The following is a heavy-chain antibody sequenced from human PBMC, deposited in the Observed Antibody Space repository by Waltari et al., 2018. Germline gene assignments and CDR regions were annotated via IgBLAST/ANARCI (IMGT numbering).Heavy chain of an antibody. CDR1: ECTFAYYW. CDR2: IKEDGSEK. Sequence: EVQLVESGGGLVQPGGSLRLSCAASECTFAYYWVTWVRQAPGKGLEWVANIKEDGSEKYYVDSVKGRFTISRDNAKNSLYLQMSSLRVEDTAVYYCATQSWSNFEYWGQGTLVTVSS. CDR3: ATQSWSNFEY. J-gene: IGHJ4*02. V-gene: IGHV3-7*01. D-gene: IGHD3-3*01.